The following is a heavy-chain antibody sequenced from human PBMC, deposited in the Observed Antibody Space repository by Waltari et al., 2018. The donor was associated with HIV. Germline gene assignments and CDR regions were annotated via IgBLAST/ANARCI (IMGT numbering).Heavy chain of an antibody. Sequence: EVQLVESGGGLVQTGGSLRLTCAGSGFTFSNYEMTWVRQAPGKGLEWISYISAGGTKYYADSVKGRFSISRDNAKNSLYLQMNSLRAEDTAVYYCAKAVGDTSGRYWGGDVWGQGTTVTVSS. D-gene: IGHD6-19*01. CDR2: ISAGGTK. CDR1: GFTFSNYE. J-gene: IGHJ6*02. V-gene: IGHV3-48*03. CDR3: AKAVGDTSGRYWGGDV.